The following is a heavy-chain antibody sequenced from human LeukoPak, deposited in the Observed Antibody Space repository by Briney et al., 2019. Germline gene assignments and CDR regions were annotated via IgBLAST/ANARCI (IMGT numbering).Heavy chain of an antibody. D-gene: IGHD2-21*02. CDR3: ARWDCGGDCYPYYYGMDV. V-gene: IGHV3-21*01. Sequence: PGGSLRLSCAASGFTFSSYSMNWVRQAPGKGLEWVSSISRSSSYIYYADSVKGRFTISRDNAKNSLYLQMNSLRAEDTAVYYCARWDCGGDCYPYYYGMDVWGQGTTVTVSS. J-gene: IGHJ6*02. CDR1: GFTFSSYS. CDR2: ISRSSSYI.